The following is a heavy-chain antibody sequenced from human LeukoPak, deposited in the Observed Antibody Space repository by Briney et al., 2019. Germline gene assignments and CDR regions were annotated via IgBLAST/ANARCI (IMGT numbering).Heavy chain of an antibody. CDR2: IRSKAYGGTT. J-gene: IGHJ4*02. D-gene: IGHD6-13*01. CDR3: TRDRWAPFDY. Sequence: GGSLRLSCTASGFTFGDYAMSWFRQAPGKGLKCVGFIRSKAYGGTTEYAASVKGRFTISRDDSKSIAYLQMNSLKTEDTAVYYCTRDRWAPFDYWGQGTLVTVSS. V-gene: IGHV3-49*03. CDR1: GFTFGDYA.